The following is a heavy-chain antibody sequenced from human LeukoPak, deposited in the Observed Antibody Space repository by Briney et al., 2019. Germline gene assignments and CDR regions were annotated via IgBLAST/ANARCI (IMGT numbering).Heavy chain of an antibody. V-gene: IGHV4-30-2*01. CDR3: ARCWSGYYDY. J-gene: IGHJ4*02. Sequence: SETLSLTCTVSGDSISSDYWSWIRQPPGKGLEWIGYIYHSGSTYYNPSLKSRVTISVDRSKNQFSLKLSSVTAADTAVYYCARCWSGYYDYWGQGTLVTVSS. D-gene: IGHD3-3*01. CDR1: GDSISSDY. CDR2: IYHSGST.